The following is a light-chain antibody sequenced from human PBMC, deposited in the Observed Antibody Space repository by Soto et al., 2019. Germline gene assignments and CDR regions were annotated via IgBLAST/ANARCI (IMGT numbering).Light chain of an antibody. J-gene: IGLJ2*01. CDR3: MSYTSSTTVI. CDR2: EVN. CDR1: SSDIGGYNY. V-gene: IGLV2-14*01. Sequence: QSALTQPASVSGSPGQSITISCTGSSSDIGGYNYVSWYQQHPGKAPKLMIFEVNNRPSGVSNRFSGSKSDNTASLTISGLQADDEAEYYCMSYTSSTTVIFGGGTKLTVL.